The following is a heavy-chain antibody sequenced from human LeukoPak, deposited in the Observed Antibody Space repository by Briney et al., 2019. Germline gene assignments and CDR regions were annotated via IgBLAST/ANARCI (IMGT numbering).Heavy chain of an antibody. J-gene: IGHJ6*02. V-gene: IGHV3-23*01. CDR2: ISGSGGST. Sequence: GGSLRLSCAASGFTLSNDWTHWVRQAPGKGLEWVSAISGSGGSTYYADSVKGRFTISRDNSKDTLYLQMNSLRAEDTAVYYCAKVLGYCSSTSCPSYYGMDVWGQGTTVTVSS. CDR3: AKVLGYCSSTSCPSYYGMDV. CDR1: GFTLSNDW. D-gene: IGHD2-2*01.